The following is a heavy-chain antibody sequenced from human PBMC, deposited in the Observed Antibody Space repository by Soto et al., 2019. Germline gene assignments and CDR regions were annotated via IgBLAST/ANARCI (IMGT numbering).Heavy chain of an antibody. CDR3: AREVGIEGYYYYGMDV. CDR2: ISGSGGST. CDR1: GFTFSSYA. Sequence: GGSLRLSCAASGFTFSSYAMSWVRQAPGKGLEWVSAISGSGGSTYYADSVKGRFTISRDNSKNTLYLQMNSLRAEDTAVYYCAREVGIEGYYYYGMDVWGQGTTVTVSS. J-gene: IGHJ6*02. V-gene: IGHV3-23*01. D-gene: IGHD2-15*01.